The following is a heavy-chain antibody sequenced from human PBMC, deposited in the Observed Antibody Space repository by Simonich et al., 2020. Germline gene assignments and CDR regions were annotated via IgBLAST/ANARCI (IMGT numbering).Heavy chain of an antibody. CDR3: ARVRFEAFDI. CDR1: GYTFTGYY. Sequence: QVQLVQSGAEVKKPGASVKVSCKASGYTFTGYYMHWVRQAPGQGLEWRGWINPTSCGTNYAQKFQGRVTMTRDTSISTAYMELSMLRSDDTAVYYCARVRFEAFDIWGQGTMVTVSS. V-gene: IGHV1-2*02. CDR2: INPTSCGT. J-gene: IGHJ3*02.